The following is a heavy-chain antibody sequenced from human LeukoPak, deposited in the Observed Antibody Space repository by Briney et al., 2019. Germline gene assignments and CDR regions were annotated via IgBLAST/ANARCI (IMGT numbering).Heavy chain of an antibody. D-gene: IGHD1-14*01. V-gene: IGHV3-7*01. CDR1: GFTFSTYW. Sequence: PGGSLRLSCAASGFTFSTYWMSWVRQAPGKGLEWVANIKQDGSEKYYVDSVKGRFTISRDNAKNSLYLQVNSLRAEDTAVYDCARNQRRLDYWGQGTLVTVSS. CDR3: ARNQRRLDY. J-gene: IGHJ4*02. CDR2: IKQDGSEK.